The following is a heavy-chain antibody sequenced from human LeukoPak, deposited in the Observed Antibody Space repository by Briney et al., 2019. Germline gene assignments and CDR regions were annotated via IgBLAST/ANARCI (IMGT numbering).Heavy chain of an antibody. J-gene: IGHJ4*02. D-gene: IGHD3-22*01. V-gene: IGHV3-23*01. CDR2: ISGSGGST. Sequence: GGSLRLSCAASGFTFSSYAMSWVRQAPGKGLEWVSAISGSGGSTYYADSVKGRFTISRDNSKNTLYLQMNSLRAEDTAVYYCATRGYYYGSGGYSYFDYWGQGTLVTVSS. CDR1: GFTFSSYA. CDR3: ATRGYYYGSGGYSYFDY.